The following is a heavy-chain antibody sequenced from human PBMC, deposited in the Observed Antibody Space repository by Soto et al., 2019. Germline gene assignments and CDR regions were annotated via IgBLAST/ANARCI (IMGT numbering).Heavy chain of an antibody. Sequence: QVQLQESGPGLVKPSQTLSLTCTVSGGSISSGDYYWSWIRQPPGKGLEWIGYIYYSGSTSYNPSLNRRVTISVDTSKKQFSLKLSSVTAADTAVYYCARVTFCNQLNWFDPWGQGTLVTVSS. CDR2: IYYSGST. D-gene: IGHD2-2*01. CDR3: ARVTFCNQLNWFDP. CDR1: GGSISSGDYY. J-gene: IGHJ5*02. V-gene: IGHV4-30-4*01.